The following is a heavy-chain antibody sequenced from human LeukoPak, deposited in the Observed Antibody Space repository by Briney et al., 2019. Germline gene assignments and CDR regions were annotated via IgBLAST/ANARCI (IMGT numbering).Heavy chain of an antibody. V-gene: IGHV1-69*05. D-gene: IGHD5-24*01. CDR2: IIPIFGTA. CDR3: ARGRWLQHGYFDY. CDR1: GGTFSSYA. Sequence: SVKVSCKASGGTFSSYAISWVRQAPGQGLEWMGRIIPIFGTANYAQKFQGRVTITTDESTSTAYMELSSLRSEDTAVYYCARGRWLQHGYFDYWGQGTLVTVSS. J-gene: IGHJ4*02.